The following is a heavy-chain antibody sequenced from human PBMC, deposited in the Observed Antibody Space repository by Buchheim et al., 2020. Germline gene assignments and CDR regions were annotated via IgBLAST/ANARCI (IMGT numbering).Heavy chain of an antibody. Sequence: EVQLVESGGGLVQPGGSLRLSCAASGFTFSSYSMNWVRQAPGKGLEWVSYISSSSSTIYYADSVEGRFTISRDNAKTSLYLQMNSLRAEDTAVYYCARDRSYYSSSWYYFDYWGQGTL. CDR3: ARDRSYYSSSWYYFDY. J-gene: IGHJ4*02. D-gene: IGHD6-13*01. V-gene: IGHV3-48*01. CDR2: ISSSSSTI. CDR1: GFTFSSYS.